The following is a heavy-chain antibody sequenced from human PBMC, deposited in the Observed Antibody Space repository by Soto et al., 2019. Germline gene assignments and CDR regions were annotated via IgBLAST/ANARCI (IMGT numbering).Heavy chain of an antibody. J-gene: IGHJ4*02. CDR2: ISASDGRT. Sequence: VQSGGEVKKPGASVRVSCKASGYAFSFGFSWVRQAPGQALEGMGWISASDGRTNSAPKFRGRISMTTDTSTNTAYTDLLSLTSYDTAVYFCATYYFGSASYYRFDNWGQGTLVTVSS. V-gene: IGHV1-18*01. D-gene: IGHD3-10*01. CDR1: GYAFSFG. CDR3: ATYYFGSASYYRFDN.